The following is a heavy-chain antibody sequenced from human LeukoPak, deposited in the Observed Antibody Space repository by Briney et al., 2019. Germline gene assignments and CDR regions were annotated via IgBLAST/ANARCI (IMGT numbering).Heavy chain of an antibody. Sequence: ASVKVSCRASGYIFSDYGISWVRQAPGQGPGWMAWISPYNVNTKHATKFQGRVSLTTETSTNKAYKALTILRSDDTAVYFCAREGPYREFQYWGHGTLVTVSS. D-gene: IGHD3-10*01. J-gene: IGHJ4*01. CDR1: GYIFSDYG. CDR2: ISPYNVNT. CDR3: AREGPYREFQY. V-gene: IGHV1-18*01.